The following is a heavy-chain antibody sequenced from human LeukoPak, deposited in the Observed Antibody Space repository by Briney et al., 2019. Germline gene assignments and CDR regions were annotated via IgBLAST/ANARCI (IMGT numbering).Heavy chain of an antibody. CDR3: ARGQTYYDDSTGYHYYAFDI. J-gene: IGHJ3*02. Sequence: GGSLRLSCAASGFTFGNYWMHWVRHAPGKGLVWASRINTDGSSTNYADSVKGRFTISRDNAKKTLYLQMNSLTAEDTAVYYCARGQTYYDDSTGYHYYAFDIWGQGTMVTVSS. V-gene: IGHV3-74*01. CDR1: GFTFGNYW. D-gene: IGHD3-9*01. CDR2: INTDGSST.